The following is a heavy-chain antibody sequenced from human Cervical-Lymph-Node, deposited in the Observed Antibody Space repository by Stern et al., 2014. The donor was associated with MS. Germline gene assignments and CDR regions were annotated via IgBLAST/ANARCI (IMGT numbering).Heavy chain of an antibody. CDR2: IIPIFGTA. V-gene: IGHV1-69*06. CDR1: GGTFSSYA. D-gene: IGHD5-12*01. CDR3: AREYSGYDLGRYYFDY. Sequence: DQLVESGAEVKKPGSSVKVSCKASGGTFSSYAISWVRQAPGQGLEWMGGIIPIFGTANYAQKFQGRVTITADKSTSTAYMELSSLRSEDTAVYYCAREYSGYDLGRYYFDYWGQGTLVTVSS. J-gene: IGHJ4*02.